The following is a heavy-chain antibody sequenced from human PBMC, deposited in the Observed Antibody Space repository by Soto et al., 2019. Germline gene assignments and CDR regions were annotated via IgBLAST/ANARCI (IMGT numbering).Heavy chain of an antibody. Sequence: SVKVSCKASGGTLGSYGVSWVRQAPGQGLEWMGAIIPIFGTPNYAQKFQGRLTLIADKSTSTAYMELSSLRSEDTAVYFCATREPPDSFYYGLDVWGQGTTVTVS. D-gene: IGHD1-1*01. CDR1: GGTLGSYG. CDR3: ATREPPDSFYYGLDV. V-gene: IGHV1-69*06. CDR2: IIPIFGTP. J-gene: IGHJ6*02.